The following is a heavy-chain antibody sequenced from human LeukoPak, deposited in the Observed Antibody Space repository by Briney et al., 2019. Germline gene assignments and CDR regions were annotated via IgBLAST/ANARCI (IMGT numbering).Heavy chain of an antibody. V-gene: IGHV3-53*01. CDR2: IYSGGST. J-gene: IGHJ4*02. Sequence: GGSLRLSCAASEFTVINNYMSWVRQAPGKGLEWVSVIYSGGSTYYADSVKGRFTISRDNSKNTLYLQMNSLRAEDTAVYYCARGTVATLFDYWGQGTLVTVSS. CDR1: EFTVINNY. D-gene: IGHD5-12*01. CDR3: ARGTVATLFDY.